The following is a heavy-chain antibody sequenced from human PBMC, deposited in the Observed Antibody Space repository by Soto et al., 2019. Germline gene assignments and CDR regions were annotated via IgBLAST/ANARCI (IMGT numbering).Heavy chain of an antibody. Sequence: QVQLVESGGGVVQPGSSLRLSCAASGFTFSSYGMHWVRQAPGKGLEWVAVIWYDGSNKYYADSVKGRFTISRDNSKNTLYLQMNSLRAEDTAVYYCARDGENDSSGYDAFDIWGQGTMVTVSS. CDR2: IWYDGSNK. CDR3: ARDGENDSSGYDAFDI. D-gene: IGHD3-22*01. V-gene: IGHV3-33*01. CDR1: GFTFSSYG. J-gene: IGHJ3*02.